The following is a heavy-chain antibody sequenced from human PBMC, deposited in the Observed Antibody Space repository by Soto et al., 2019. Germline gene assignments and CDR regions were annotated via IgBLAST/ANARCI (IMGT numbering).Heavy chain of an antibody. V-gene: IGHV1-18*01. D-gene: IGHD3-3*01. Sequence: ASVKVSCKASGYTFTTYGFNWVRQAPGQGLQWMGWISAYSGKTNYAQSLQGRVTMTTDTSTSTAYMELRSLRSDDTAVYFCARDVSPSDGITRSPFDPWGQ. J-gene: IGHJ5*02. CDR2: ISAYSGKT. CDR1: GYTFTTYG. CDR3: ARDVSPSDGITRSPFDP.